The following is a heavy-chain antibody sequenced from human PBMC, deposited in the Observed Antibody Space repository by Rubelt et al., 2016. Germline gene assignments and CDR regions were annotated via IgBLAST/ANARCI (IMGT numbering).Heavy chain of an antibody. CDR3: ARDNMVRGQDP. D-gene: IGHD3-10*01. Sequence: QVQLQQWGAGLLKPSETLSLTCAVYGGSFNGYYWSWIRQPPGKGLAWIGEINHSGSTNYNPSLKSRVTISVDTSKNQFSLKLSSVTAADTAVYYCARDNMVRGQDPWGQGTLVTVSS. CDR1: GGSFNGYY. CDR2: INHSGST. V-gene: IGHV4-34*01. J-gene: IGHJ5*02.